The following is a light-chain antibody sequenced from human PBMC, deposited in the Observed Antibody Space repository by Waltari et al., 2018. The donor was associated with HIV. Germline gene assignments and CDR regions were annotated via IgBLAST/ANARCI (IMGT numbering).Light chain of an antibody. J-gene: IGLJ3*02. Sequence: SYELTQPSSVSVSPGQTTRITCSGEVLATSYARWFQQKPGPAPVVMIYKDNERPSGTPERFSGSSSGTTVTLTISGAQSEDEADYYCYSAADNMGVFGGGTKLTVL. CDR3: YSAADNMGV. V-gene: IGLV3-27*01. CDR1: VLATSY. CDR2: KDN.